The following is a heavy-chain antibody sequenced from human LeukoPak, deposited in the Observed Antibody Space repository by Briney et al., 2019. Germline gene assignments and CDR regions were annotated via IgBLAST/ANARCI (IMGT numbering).Heavy chain of an antibody. CDR2: TSSDLNVK. CDR1: GFTFRNYV. J-gene: IGHJ4*02. V-gene: IGHV3-30-3*01. CDR3: AREGYYGWESHPSLYFDY. Sequence: GGSLRLSCAASGFTFRNYVIHGVRQAPGKGREWVAVTSSDLNVKIYAHSVKGRFTISRDNSRSTLYMQMNSVRPEDTAIYYCAREGYYGWESHPSLYFDYWGEGRLVTVPS. D-gene: IGHD3-10*01.